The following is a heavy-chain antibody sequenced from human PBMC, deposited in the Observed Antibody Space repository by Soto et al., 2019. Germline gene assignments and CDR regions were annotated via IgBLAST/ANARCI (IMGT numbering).Heavy chain of an antibody. V-gene: IGHV1-18*01. Sequence: QVHLVQSGAEVKKPGASVKVSCKGSGYAFTTYGITWVRQAPGQGLEWMGWISAHNGNTNYAQKLQGRVTVTRDTSTSTAYMELRSLSSDDTAVYYCARGRYGDYWGEGALVTVSS. J-gene: IGHJ4*02. CDR2: ISAHNGNT. D-gene: IGHD1-1*01. CDR1: GYAFTTYG. CDR3: ARGRYGDY.